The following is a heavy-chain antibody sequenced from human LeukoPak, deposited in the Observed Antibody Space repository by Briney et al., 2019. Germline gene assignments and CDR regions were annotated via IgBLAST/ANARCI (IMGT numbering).Heavy chain of an antibody. D-gene: IGHD6-19*01. CDR1: GGTFSSYA. CDR2: IIPIFGTA. Sequence: GASVTVSCTASGGTFSSYAISWVRQPPGQGLEWMGGIIPIFGTANYAQKFQGRVPITAHESTSPAYMALSSLRSEDPVLYYCARRAVAGTGVGDYWGQGTLVTVSS. V-gene: IGHV1-69*01. J-gene: IGHJ4*02. CDR3: ARRAVAGTGVGDY.